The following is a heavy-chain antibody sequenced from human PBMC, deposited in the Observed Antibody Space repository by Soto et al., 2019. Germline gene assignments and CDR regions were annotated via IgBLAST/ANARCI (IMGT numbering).Heavy chain of an antibody. CDR3: ARLVVRGVITYYFDY. CDR1: GYRFTSYW. CDR2: IYPGDSDT. V-gene: IGHV5-51*01. D-gene: IGHD3-10*01. J-gene: IGHJ4*02. Sequence: PGESMKISCQGSGYRFTSYWIGWVRQMPGKGLEWMGIIYPGDSDTRYSPSFQGQVTISADKSISTAYLQWSSLKASDTAMYYCARLVVRGVITYYFDYWGQGTLVTVSS.